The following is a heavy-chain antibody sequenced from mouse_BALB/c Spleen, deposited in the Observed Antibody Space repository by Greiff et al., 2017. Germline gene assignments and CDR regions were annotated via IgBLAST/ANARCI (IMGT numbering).Heavy chain of an antibody. Sequence: VQLQQSGAELVKPGASVKLSCTASGFNIKDTYMNWVKQRPEQGLEWIGRIDPANGNTKYDPKFQGKATITADTSSNTAYLQLSSLTSEDTAVYYCARLDYYGYYFDYWGQGTTLTVSS. CDR2: IDPANGNT. CDR3: ARLDYYGYYFDY. J-gene: IGHJ2*01. CDR1: GFNIKDTY. V-gene: IGHV14-3*02. D-gene: IGHD1-2*01.